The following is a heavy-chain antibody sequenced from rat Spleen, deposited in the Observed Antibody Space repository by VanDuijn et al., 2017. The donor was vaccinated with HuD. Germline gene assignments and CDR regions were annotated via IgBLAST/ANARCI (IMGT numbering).Heavy chain of an antibody. CDR2: IWTGGST. CDR3: TRNYAYYYDGSYHGGFDY. CDR1: GFSLTTYN. Sequence: QVQLKESGPGLVQPSQTLSLTCTVSGFSLTTYNVHWVRQPPGKGLEWMGIIWTGGSTDYNSALKSRLSISRDTSKSQVFLKVNSLKTEDTGIYYCTRNYAYYYDGSYHGGFDYWGQGVMVTVSS. V-gene: IGHV2-30*01. D-gene: IGHD1-12*02. J-gene: IGHJ2*01.